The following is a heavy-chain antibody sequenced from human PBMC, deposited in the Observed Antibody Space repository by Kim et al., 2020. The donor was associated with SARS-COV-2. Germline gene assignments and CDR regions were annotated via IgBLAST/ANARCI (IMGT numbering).Heavy chain of an antibody. CDR3: AKASGWYGTAFEYFDY. CDR1: GFTFSSYA. V-gene: IGHV3-23*01. J-gene: IGHJ4*02. D-gene: IGHD6-19*01. Sequence: GGSLRLSCVASGFTFSSYAMSWVRQAPGKGLEWVSSISGSGGTTFYADSVKGRFTISRDSSKNTLSLQMNSLRAEDTALYYCAKASGWYGTAFEYFDYWGQGTPVTVSS. CDR2: ISGSGGTT.